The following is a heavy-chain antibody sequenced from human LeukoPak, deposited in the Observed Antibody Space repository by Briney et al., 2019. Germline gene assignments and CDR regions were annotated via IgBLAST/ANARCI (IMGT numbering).Heavy chain of an antibody. D-gene: IGHD2-2*01. V-gene: IGHV4-34*01. CDR3: ARREGCSSTSCHDAFDI. CDR2: INHSGST. Sequence: SETLSLTCAVYGGSFSGYYWSWIRQPPGKGLEWIGEINHSGSTNYNPSFKSRVTISVDTSKNQFSLKLSSVTAADTAVYYCARREGCSSTSCHDAFDIWGQGTMVTVSS. CDR1: GGSFSGYY. J-gene: IGHJ3*02.